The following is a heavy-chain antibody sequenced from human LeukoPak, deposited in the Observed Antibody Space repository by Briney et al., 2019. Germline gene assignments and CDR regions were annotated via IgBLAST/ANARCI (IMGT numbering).Heavy chain of an antibody. D-gene: IGHD3-3*01. CDR3: AKEREYDFWSGYLY. CDR1: GFSFSSYA. Sequence: GGSLRRSCEASGFSFSSYAMSWVRQAPGKGLEWVSGISGSGGSINYADSVKGRFTISRDNSKKTLYLQMNSLRAEDTAVYYCAKEREYDFWSGYLYWGQGTLVTVSS. J-gene: IGHJ4*02. V-gene: IGHV3-23*01. CDR2: ISGSGGSI.